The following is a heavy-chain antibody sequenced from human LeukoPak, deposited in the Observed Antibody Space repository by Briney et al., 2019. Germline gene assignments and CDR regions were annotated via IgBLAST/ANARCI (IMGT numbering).Heavy chain of an antibody. CDR1: GYTFTSYG. J-gene: IGHJ4*02. D-gene: IGHD1-26*01. CDR2: ISAYNGNT. V-gene: IGHV1-18*01. CDR3: AAAFSSGGPLDY. Sequence: ASVKVSCKASGYTFTSYGISWVRQAPGQGLEWMGWISAYNGNTNYAQKLQGRVTMTTDTSTSTAYMELRSLRSDDTAVYYCAAAFSSGGPLDYWGQGTLVTVSS.